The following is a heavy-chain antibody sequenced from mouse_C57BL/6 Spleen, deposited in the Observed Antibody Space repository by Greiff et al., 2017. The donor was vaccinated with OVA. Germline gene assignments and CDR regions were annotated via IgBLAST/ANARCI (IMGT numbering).Heavy chain of an antibody. CDR3: ARLLYGYEDYAMDY. Sequence: VQLQQSGPELVKPGASVKISCKASGYTFTDYYMNWVKQSHGKSLEWIGDINPNNGGTSYNQKFKGKATLTVDKSSSTAYMELRSLTSEASAVYYGARLLYGYEDYAMDYWGQGTSVPVSS. D-gene: IGHD2-14*01. J-gene: IGHJ4*01. CDR1: GYTFTDYY. V-gene: IGHV1-26*01. CDR2: INPNNGGT.